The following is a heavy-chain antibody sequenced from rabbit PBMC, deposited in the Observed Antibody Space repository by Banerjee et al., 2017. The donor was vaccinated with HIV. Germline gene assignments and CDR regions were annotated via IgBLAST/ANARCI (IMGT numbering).Heavy chain of an antibody. Sequence: QEQLEESGGGLVKPEGSLTLTCTASGFSFSSSYYMCWVRQAPGKGLEWIACIYGGSSDSTYYTSWAKGRFTISKTSSTTVTLQMTSLTAADTATYFCARDLAGVIGWNFNLWGPGTLVTVS. V-gene: IGHV1S45*01. CDR2: IYGGSSDST. D-gene: IGHD4-1*01. CDR1: GFSFSSSYY. J-gene: IGHJ4*01. CDR3: ARDLAGVIGWNFNL.